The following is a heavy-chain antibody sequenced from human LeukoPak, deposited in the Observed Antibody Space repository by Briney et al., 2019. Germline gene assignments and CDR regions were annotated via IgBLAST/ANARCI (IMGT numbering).Heavy chain of an antibody. V-gene: IGHV4-4*07. CDR3: ARGGKATVVTM. CDR1: GGSINSYY. J-gene: IGHJ4*02. D-gene: IGHD4-23*01. CDR2: IYSSGST. Sequence: HPSATLSLTCTVSGGSINSYYWSWIRQPAGKGLEWIGRIYSSGSTNYNPSLKSRVSMSVDTSKNQFSLKLTSVTAADTAVYYCARGGKATVVTMWGQGILVTVSS.